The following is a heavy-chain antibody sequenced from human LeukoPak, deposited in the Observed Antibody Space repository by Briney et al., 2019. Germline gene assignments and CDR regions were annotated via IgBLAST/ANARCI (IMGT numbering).Heavy chain of an antibody. J-gene: IGHJ4*02. CDR2: IIPLLGIA. CDR1: GCTFSSYA. CDR3: ARESGEMATITDHY. Sequence: SVKDSCKASGCTFSSYAISWLRQAPGQGLEWMGRIIPLLGIANYAQKFQGRVTITADKSTSTAYMELSSLMSEDTAVYYCARESGEMATITDHYWGQGTLVTVSS. V-gene: IGHV1-69*04. D-gene: IGHD5-24*01.